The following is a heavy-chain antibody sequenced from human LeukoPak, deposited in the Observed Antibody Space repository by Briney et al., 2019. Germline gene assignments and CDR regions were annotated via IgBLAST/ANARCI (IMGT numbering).Heavy chain of an antibody. D-gene: IGHD4-17*01. CDR2: IRYDGSNK. Sequence: PGGSLRLSCAASGFTFSSYGMHWVRQAPGKGLEWVAFIRYDGSNKYCADSVKGRFTISRDNSKNTLYLQMNSLRAEDTAVYYCAKDTTVTTFGYFDYWGQGTLVTVSS. CDR1: GFTFSSYG. J-gene: IGHJ4*02. V-gene: IGHV3-30*02. CDR3: AKDTTVTTFGYFDY.